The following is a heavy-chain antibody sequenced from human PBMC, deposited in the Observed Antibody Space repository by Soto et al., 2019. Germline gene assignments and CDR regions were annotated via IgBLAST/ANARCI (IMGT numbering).Heavy chain of an antibody. Sequence: PGGSLRLSCAASGFTFSNAWMNWVRQAPGKGLEWVGRIKSKTDGGTTDYAAPVKGRFTISRDDSKNTLYLQMNSLKTEDTAVYYCTTDFYTIFGVVIIPYYYYGMDVWGQGTTVTVSS. CDR2: IKSKTDGGTT. CDR3: TTDFYTIFGVVIIPYYYYGMDV. CDR1: GFTFSNAW. D-gene: IGHD3-3*01. J-gene: IGHJ6*02. V-gene: IGHV3-15*07.